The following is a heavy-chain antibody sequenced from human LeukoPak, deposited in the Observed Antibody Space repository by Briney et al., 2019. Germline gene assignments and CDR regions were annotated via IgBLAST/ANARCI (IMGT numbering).Heavy chain of an antibody. J-gene: IGHJ4*02. CDR3: VRYYTYGYDY. CDR2: TCYRSKWFN. Sequence: SQTLSLTCAISGDSVSSDSAAWNWIRQSPSRGLEWLGRTCYRSKWFNDYAVSVKGRITINPDTSKNQFSLHLNSVTPEDTAVYYCVRYYTYGYDYWGQGSLDTVSS. V-gene: IGHV6-1*01. D-gene: IGHD5-18*01. CDR1: GDSVSSDSAA.